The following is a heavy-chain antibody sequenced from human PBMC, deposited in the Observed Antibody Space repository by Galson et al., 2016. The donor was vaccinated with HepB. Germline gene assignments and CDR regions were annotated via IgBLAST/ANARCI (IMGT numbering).Heavy chain of an antibody. D-gene: IGHD1-20*01. Sequence: SLRLSCAASGFSFSGYWMNWVRQAPGKGLEWISVIYTGDNTNYADSVKGRFVVSRDRSTNTLYLHLNTLRPEDTAIYFCARGVGLTGPPFFDSWGQGALVTVSS. V-gene: IGHV3-53*01. CDR2: IYTGDNT. J-gene: IGHJ4*02. CDR3: ARGVGLTGPPFFDS. CDR1: GFSFSGYW.